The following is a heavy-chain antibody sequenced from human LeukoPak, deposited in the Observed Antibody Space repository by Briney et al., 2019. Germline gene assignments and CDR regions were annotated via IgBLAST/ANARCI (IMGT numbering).Heavy chain of an antibody. J-gene: IGHJ4*02. V-gene: IGHV3-66*01. D-gene: IGHD6-13*01. Sequence: GSLRLSYAASGFTVSSNYMSWVRQAPGKGLEWVSVIYSGGSTYYADSVKGRFTISRDNSKNTLYLQMNSLRAEDTAVYYCTTGYSSSWFDYWGQGTLVTVSS. CDR3: TTGYSSSWFDY. CDR2: IYSGGST. CDR1: GFTVSSNY.